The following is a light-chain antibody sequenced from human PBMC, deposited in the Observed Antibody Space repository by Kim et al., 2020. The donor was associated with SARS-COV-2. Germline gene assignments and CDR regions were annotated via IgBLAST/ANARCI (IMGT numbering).Light chain of an antibody. J-gene: IGLJ3*02. CDR1: SLRSYY. CDR2: GKN. CDR3: NSRETSAKHWM. V-gene: IGLV3-19*01. Sequence: SSELTQDPAVSVALGQTVRITCQGDSLRSYYASWYQQKPGQAPVLVFYGKNNRPSGIPDRFSGSFSGNTASLTITAAQAEDEADYYCNSRETSAKHWMFGGGTQLTV.